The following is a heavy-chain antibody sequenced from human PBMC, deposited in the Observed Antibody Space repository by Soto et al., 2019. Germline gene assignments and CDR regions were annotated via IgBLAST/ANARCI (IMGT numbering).Heavy chain of an antibody. CDR1: GYTFTTYG. V-gene: IGHV1-18*04. D-gene: IGHD6-19*01. CDR2: ISAYSGNT. J-gene: IGHJ6*03. CDR3: ARRSIAVAGPYYYYMDV. Sequence: ASVKVSCKASGYTFTTYGISWVRQAPGQGLEWMGWISAYSGNTNYTPKLQGRVTMTTDTSTSTAYMELRSLRSDDTAVYYCARRSIAVAGPYYYYMDVWGKGTTVTVSS.